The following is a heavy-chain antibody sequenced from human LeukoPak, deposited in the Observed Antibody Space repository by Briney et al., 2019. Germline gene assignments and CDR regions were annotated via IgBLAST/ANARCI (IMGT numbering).Heavy chain of an antibody. Sequence: SETLSLTCSVSGGSISYYYWSWIRQPPGKGLEWIGYIYYSGSTNYNPSLKSRVTMSVDTSKNQFSLILNSVTAADTAVYYCTRDSGTSGEVKFDPWGQGSLVTVSS. CDR1: GGSISYYY. CDR2: IYYSGST. J-gene: IGHJ5*02. V-gene: IGHV4-59*01. D-gene: IGHD3-10*01. CDR3: TRDSGTSGEVKFDP.